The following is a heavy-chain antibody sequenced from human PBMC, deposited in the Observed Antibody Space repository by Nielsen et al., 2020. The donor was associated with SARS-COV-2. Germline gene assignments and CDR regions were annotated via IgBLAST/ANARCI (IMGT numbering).Heavy chain of an antibody. CDR1: GDSVSSSSAA. J-gene: IGHJ6*03. D-gene: IGHD4-17*01. V-gene: IGHV6-1*01. Sequence: SQTLSLTCAISGDSVSSSSAAWNCIRQSPSRCLEWLGRTYYRSKWYNDYAVSVKSRITINPDTSKNQFSLHLNSVTPEDTAVYYCARARGAYCDYYYYYYTDVWGKGTTVTVSS. CDR3: ARARGAYCDYYYYYYTDV. CDR2: TYYRSKWYN.